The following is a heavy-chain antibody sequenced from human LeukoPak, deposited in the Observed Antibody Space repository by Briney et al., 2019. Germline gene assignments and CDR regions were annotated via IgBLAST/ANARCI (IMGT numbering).Heavy chain of an antibody. Sequence: PSQTLSLTCTVSGGSISSGSYYWSWIRQPAGTGLEWIGRIYTSGSTNYNPSLKSRVTMSVDTSKNQFSLKLSSVTAADTAVYYCARENYYDSSGYQPWGQGTLVTVSS. CDR2: IYTSGST. J-gene: IGHJ5*02. D-gene: IGHD3-22*01. V-gene: IGHV4-61*02. CDR3: ARENYYDSSGYQP. CDR1: GGSISSGSYY.